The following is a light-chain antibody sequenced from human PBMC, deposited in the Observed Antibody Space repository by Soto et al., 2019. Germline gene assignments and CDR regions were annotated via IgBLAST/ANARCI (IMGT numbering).Light chain of an antibody. CDR1: SGHNSYA. Sequence: QAVLTQSPSASASLGASVKLTCTLSSGHNSYAIAWHQQQPEKGPRYVMKINNDGSHIKGDGIPDRFSGSSSGAERYLTISSIQSEDEADYYCQTWGTGPWVFGGGTKLTVL. V-gene: IGLV4-69*02. J-gene: IGLJ3*02. CDR2: INNDGSH. CDR3: QTWGTGPWV.